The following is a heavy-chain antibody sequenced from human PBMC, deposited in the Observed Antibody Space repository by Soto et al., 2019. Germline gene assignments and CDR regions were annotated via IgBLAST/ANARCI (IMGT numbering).Heavy chain of an antibody. V-gene: IGHV3-23*01. J-gene: IGHJ4*02. Sequence: EVQLLESGGGLVQPGXSLRLSCAASXXTFSSYAMSWVRQAPGKGLKWVSAINNNGGTTYYADSVKGRFTISRDNSKNTLYLQMNSLRAEDTAVYYCAKFSYDSSGYLFDYXGQGTLVTVSS. CDR2: INNNGGTT. CDR1: XXTFSSYA. D-gene: IGHD3-22*01. CDR3: AKFSYDSSGYLFDY.